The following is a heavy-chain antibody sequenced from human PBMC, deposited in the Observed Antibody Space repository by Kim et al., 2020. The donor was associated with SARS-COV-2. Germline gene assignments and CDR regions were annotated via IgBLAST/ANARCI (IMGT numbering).Heavy chain of an antibody. CDR1: GGSFRSSSIY. J-gene: IGHJ2*01. CDR3: VGVLHNTAPFTYF. CDR2: FYYGGSA. Sequence: SETLSLTCTVSGGSFRSSSIYWAWHRQPPGQGLEWIGSFYYGGSAYNHPPHSRRVISSINTTNQQFSLLMTSVTANHTADYFCVGVLHNTAPFTYF. D-gene: IGHD5-18*01. V-gene: IGHV4-39*07.